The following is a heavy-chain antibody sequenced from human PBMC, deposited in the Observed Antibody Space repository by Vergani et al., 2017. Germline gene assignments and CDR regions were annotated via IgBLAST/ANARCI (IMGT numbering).Heavy chain of an antibody. CDR3: ARESTVTTLYIYYGMDV. J-gene: IGHJ6*02. Sequence: EVQLVESGGGLAQPGGSLRLSCAASGFTFSSYNMNWVRQAPGKGLEGHSYSSSSSSSIYYADSVKGRFTISRDNAKNSLNLQMNSLRAEDTAVYYCARESTVTTLYIYYGMDVWGQGTTVTVSS. D-gene: IGHD4-17*01. CDR1: GFTFSSYN. CDR2: SSSSSSSI. V-gene: IGHV3-48*01.